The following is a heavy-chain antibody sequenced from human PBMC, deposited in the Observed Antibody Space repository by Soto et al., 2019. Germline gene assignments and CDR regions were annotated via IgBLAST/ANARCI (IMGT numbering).Heavy chain of an antibody. CDR2: ISYDGSNK. J-gene: IGHJ3*02. CDR3: AKARGYDILGAFDI. Sequence: QVQLVESGGXXVQPGRSLRLSCAASGFTFSSYGMHWVRQAPGKGLEWVAVISYDGSNKYYADSVKGRFTISRDNSKNTLYLQMNSLRAEDTAVYYCAKARGYDILGAFDIWGQGTMVTVSS. V-gene: IGHV3-30*18. CDR1: GFTFSSYG. D-gene: IGHD3-9*01.